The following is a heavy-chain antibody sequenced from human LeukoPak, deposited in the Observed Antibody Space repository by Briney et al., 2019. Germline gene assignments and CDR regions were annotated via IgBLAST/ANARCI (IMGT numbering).Heavy chain of an antibody. J-gene: IGHJ4*02. CDR1: GFTVSSNY. V-gene: IGHV3-53*01. CDR3: ASSGYYYTLSY. D-gene: IGHD3-22*01. CDR2: IYSGGST. Sequence: GGSLRLSCAASGFTVSSNYMNWVRQAPGKGLEWVSVIYSGGSTYYADSVKGRFTISRDNSKNTLYLQMNSLRAEDTAVYYCASSGYYYTLSYWGQGTLVTVSS.